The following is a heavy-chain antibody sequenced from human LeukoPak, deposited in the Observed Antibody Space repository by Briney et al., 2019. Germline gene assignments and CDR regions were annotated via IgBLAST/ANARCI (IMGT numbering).Heavy chain of an antibody. J-gene: IGHJ4*02. CDR2: MYYIGST. CDR1: GDSITSSRYY. Sequence: KPSETLSLTCTVSGDSITSSRYYWGWIRQPPGKGLEWIGTMYYIGSTHYNPSLMSRVTIPVDTSKNQFSLRLSSVTAADTAVYYCARQDRFYDVVPGYYMGFWGQGTLVIVSS. V-gene: IGHV4-39*01. CDR3: ARQDRFYDVVPGYYMGF. D-gene: IGHD3-9*01.